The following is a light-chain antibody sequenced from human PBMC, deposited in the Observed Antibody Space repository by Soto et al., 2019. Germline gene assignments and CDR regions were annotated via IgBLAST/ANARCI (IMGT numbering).Light chain of an antibody. CDR1: QGVSSK. CDR2: NAS. V-gene: IGKV3-15*01. CDR3: LQYNRLPPLT. J-gene: IGKJ4*01. Sequence: VMTQSPDPLSVSPGERATLSCRSSQGVSSKLAWFQQKPGQTPRLLIYNASTRATGIPSRFGGSGSGTEFAITISSLQAEDFAVYYCLQYNRLPPLTFGGGTKVDIK.